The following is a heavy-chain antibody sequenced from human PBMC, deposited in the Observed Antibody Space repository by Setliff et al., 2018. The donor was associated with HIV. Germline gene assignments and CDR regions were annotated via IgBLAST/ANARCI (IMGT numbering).Heavy chain of an antibody. J-gene: IGHJ3*02. D-gene: IGHD3-10*01. CDR2: INPNSGGT. CDR3: ASKGGSENYPDSDAFDI. Sequence: ASVKVSCKASGYTFTGYYMHWVRQAPGQGLEWTGRINPNSGGTNYAQKFQARVTMTRDTSASTVYLELRSLRSEDTAVYFCASKGGSENYPDSDAFDIWGQGTLVTVSS. V-gene: IGHV1-2*06. CDR1: GYTFTGYY.